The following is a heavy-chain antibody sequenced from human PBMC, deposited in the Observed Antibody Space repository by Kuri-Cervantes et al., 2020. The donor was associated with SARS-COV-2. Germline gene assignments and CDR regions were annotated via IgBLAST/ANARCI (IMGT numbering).Heavy chain of an antibody. J-gene: IGHJ3*02. CDR3: AREQSSIAVAGTLESI. V-gene: IGHV4-61*01. CDR1: GGSISSSSYY. Sequence: SETLSLTCAVSGGSISSSSYYWSWIRQPPGKGLEWIGYIYYSGSTNYNPSLKSRVTISVDTSKNQFSLKLSSVTAADTAVYYCAREQSSIAVAGTLESIWGQGTMVTVSS. D-gene: IGHD6-19*01. CDR2: IYYSGST.